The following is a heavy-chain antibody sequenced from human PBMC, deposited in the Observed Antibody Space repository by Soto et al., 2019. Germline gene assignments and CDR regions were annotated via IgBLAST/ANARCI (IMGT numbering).Heavy chain of an antibody. CDR3: ARRCCDSIFGSLDY. CDR1: GGSISSGDW. D-gene: IGHD3-3*02. J-gene: IGHJ4*02. V-gene: IGHV4-4*02. Sequence: QVQLQESGPGLVKPSGTLSLTCAVSGGSISSGDWCWSWVRQSPGKGLEWIGEIYSGGSTTYNPSLKRRVTISADKSENQFSLRLSSVTAADTAVYYCARRCCDSIFGSLDYWGQGTLVTVSS. CDR2: IYSGGST.